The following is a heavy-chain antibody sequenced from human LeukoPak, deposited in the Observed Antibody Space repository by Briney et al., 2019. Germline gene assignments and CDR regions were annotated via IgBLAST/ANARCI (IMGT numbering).Heavy chain of an antibody. V-gene: IGHV4-31*03. CDR2: IYYSGST. Sequence: SETLSLTCTVSGGSISSGDYYWSWIRQHPGKGLEWIGHIYYSGSTYSNPSLKSRVSISVDTPKNQFSLRLSSVTAADTAVYYCARDRVEMGTPGEYFDHWGQGTLVTVSS. CDR1: GGSISSGDYY. J-gene: IGHJ4*02. D-gene: IGHD5-24*01. CDR3: ARDRVEMGTPGEYFDH.